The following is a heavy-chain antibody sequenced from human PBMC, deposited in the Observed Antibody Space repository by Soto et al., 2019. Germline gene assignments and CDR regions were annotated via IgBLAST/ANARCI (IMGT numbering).Heavy chain of an antibody. CDR2: ISAYNGNT. V-gene: IGHV1-18*01. D-gene: IGHD3-10*01. Sequence: QVQLVQSGAEVKKPGASVKVSCKASGYTFTSYGISWVRQAPGQGLEWMGWISAYNGNTNYAQKFQGRVTMTTDTSTSTAYMELRSLRSDDTAVYYCARDCEHLGLWFGELVWIYYYGMDVWGQGTTVTVSS. J-gene: IGHJ6*02. CDR1: GYTFTSYG. CDR3: ARDCEHLGLWFGELVWIYYYGMDV.